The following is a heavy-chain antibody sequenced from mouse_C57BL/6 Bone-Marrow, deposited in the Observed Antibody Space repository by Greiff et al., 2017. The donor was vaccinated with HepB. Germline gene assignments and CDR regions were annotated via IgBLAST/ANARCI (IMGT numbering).Heavy chain of an antibody. CDR2: INPNSGST. D-gene: IGHD2-4*01. CDR1: GYTFTSYW. V-gene: IGHV1-64*01. J-gene: IGHJ2*03. CDR3: ARRGIYDYALSY. Sequence: QVQLQQPGAELVKPGASVKLSCKASGYTFTSYWMHWVKQRPGQGLEWIGVINPNSGSTNYNEKFKSKATLTVDKSSSTAYMQLSSLTSEDSAVYYCARRGIYDYALSYWGQGNSLTVSS.